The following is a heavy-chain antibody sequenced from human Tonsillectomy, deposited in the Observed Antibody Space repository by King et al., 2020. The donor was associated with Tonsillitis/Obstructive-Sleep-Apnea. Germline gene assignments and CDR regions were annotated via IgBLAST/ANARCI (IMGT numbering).Heavy chain of an antibody. CDR1: GGSISSYY. CDR3: ARRRAAAKFDP. Sequence: VQLQESGPGLVKPSETLSLTCTVSGGSISSYYWSWIRQPPGKGLEWVGYIYYSGSTNYNSSLKSRVTISVDTSKNQFSLKLSSVTAADTAVYYCARRRAAAKFDPWGQGTLVTVSS. CDR2: IYYSGST. V-gene: IGHV4-59*08. D-gene: IGHD6-13*01. J-gene: IGHJ5*02.